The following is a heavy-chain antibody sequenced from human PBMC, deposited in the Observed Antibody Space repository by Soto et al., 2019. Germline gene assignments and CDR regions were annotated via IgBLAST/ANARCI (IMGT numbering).Heavy chain of an antibody. V-gene: IGHV4-31*03. Sequence: SETLSLTCTVSGGSISSGGYYWSWIRQHPGKGLEWIGYIYYSGSTYYNPSLKSRVTISVDTSKNQFSLKLSSVTAADTAVYYCARGPKCVKCSGGSYQLFAYWGQGTLVTVSS. CDR3: ARGPKCVKCSGGSYQLFAY. D-gene: IGHD2-15*01. J-gene: IGHJ4*02. CDR2: IYYSGST. CDR1: GGSISSGGYY.